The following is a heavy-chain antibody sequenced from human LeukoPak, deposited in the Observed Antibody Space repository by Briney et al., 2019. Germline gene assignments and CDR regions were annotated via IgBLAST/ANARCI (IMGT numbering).Heavy chain of an antibody. V-gene: IGHV1-8*01. J-gene: IGHJ5*02. CDR1: GYAFITYG. CDR2: INPNSGNT. D-gene: IGHD3-9*01. Sequence: ASVKVSCKASGYAFITYGINWVRQATGQGPEWMGWINPNSGNTGYAQKFQGRVHLTRNTSISTAYLDFSSLESDDTAIYYCVRATEEDSDPLTGIPPGNWFNPWGQGTLVTVSS. CDR3: VRATEEDSDPLTGIPPGNWFNP.